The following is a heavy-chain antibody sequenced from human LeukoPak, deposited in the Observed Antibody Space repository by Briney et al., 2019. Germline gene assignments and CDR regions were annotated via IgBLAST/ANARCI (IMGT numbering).Heavy chain of an antibody. CDR1: GGSISSYY. CDR2: IYYSGST. D-gene: IGHD6-19*01. CDR3: ARGSLYSSGWYSAPSYYYYYGMDV. J-gene: IGHJ6*02. Sequence: PSETLSLTCTVSGGSISSYYWSWIRQPPGKGLEWIGYIYYSGSTNYNPSLKSRVTISVDTSKNQFSLKLSSVTAADTAVYYCARGSLYSSGWYSAPSYYYYYGMDVWGQGTTVTVSS. V-gene: IGHV4-59*01.